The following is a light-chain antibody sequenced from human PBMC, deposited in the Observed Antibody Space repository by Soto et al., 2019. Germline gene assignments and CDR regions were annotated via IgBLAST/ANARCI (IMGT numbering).Light chain of an antibody. CDR3: AAWDDTLNGYV. CDR2: SSN. CDR1: NSNIGSNS. V-gene: IGLV1-44*01. J-gene: IGLJ1*01. Sequence: QSALTQPPSASGTPGQRVTISCSGSNSNIGSNSVNWYQQLPGTAPKLLIYSSNQRPSGVPDRISGSKSGTSASLAISGLQSEEEADYYCAAWDDTLNGYVLGTGTKLTVL.